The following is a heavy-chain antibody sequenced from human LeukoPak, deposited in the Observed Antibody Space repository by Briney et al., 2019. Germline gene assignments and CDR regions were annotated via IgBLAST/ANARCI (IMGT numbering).Heavy chain of an antibody. CDR3: VCHSGSYSYFDY. CDR2: IYSGGST. Sequence: GGSLRLSCAASGFTVSSNYMSWVRQAPGKGLEWVSVIYSGGSTYYADSVKGRFTISRDNSKNTLYLQMNSLRAEDTAVYYCVCHSGSYSYFDYWGQGTLVTVSS. D-gene: IGHD1-26*01. J-gene: IGHJ4*02. CDR1: GFTVSSNY. V-gene: IGHV3-53*01.